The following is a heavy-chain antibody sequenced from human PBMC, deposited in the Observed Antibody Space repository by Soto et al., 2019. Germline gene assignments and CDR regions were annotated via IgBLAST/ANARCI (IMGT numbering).Heavy chain of an antibody. CDR1: RDTFTSYY. CDR2: INPHGGST. CDR3: AKARYGSGSGDAFDI. D-gene: IGHD3-10*01. V-gene: IGHV1-46*01. Sequence: ASVKVSCKAPRDTFTSYYINWVRQAPGQGLEWIGVINPHGGSTVYAQKFQGRVTMTRDTSASTVYMELSSLRSEDTAVYYCAKARYGSGSGDAFDIWGQGTMVTVSS. J-gene: IGHJ3*02.